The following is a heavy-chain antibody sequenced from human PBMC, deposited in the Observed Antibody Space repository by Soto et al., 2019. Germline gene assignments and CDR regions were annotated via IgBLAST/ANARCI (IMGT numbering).Heavy chain of an antibody. J-gene: IGHJ3*02. Sequence: PGGSLRLSCAASGFTFSSYAMSWGRQAPGKGLEWVSAISGSGGSTYYADSVKGRFIISRYNSKNTLYLQMNSLRAEHTAVYYRAKEMRLYSSSPDAVDIWGQGTMVTLSS. CDR1: GFTFSSYA. CDR2: ISGSGGST. CDR3: AKEMRLYSSSPDAVDI. D-gene: IGHD6-13*01. V-gene: IGHV3-23*01.